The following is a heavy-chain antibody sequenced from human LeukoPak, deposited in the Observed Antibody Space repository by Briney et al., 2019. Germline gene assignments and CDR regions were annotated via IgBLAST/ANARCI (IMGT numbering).Heavy chain of an antibody. CDR2: VSYDGSNK. CDR3: ARLQGVSTFDY. V-gene: IGHV3-30*03. J-gene: IGHJ4*02. Sequence: GRSLRLSCAASGFTFSSYGMHWVRQAPGKGLEWVAVVSYDGSNKYYADSVKGRFTISRDNSKNTLYLQMNSLRAEDTAIYYCARLQGVSTFDYWGQGTLVTVSS. D-gene: IGHD5/OR15-5a*01. CDR1: GFTFSSYG.